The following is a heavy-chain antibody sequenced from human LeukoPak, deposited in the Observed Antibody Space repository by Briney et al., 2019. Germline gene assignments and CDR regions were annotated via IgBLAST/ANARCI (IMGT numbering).Heavy chain of an antibody. CDR2: IYYSGST. D-gene: IGHD3-22*01. CDR3: ARDDILTYYYDSSGYFDVDC. Sequence: TSETLSLTCTVSGGSISSSSYYWGWIRQPPGKGLEWIGSIYYSGSTYYNPSLKSRVTMSVDTSKNQFSLKLSSVTAADTAVYYCARDDILTYYYDSSGYFDVDCWGQGTLVTVSS. J-gene: IGHJ4*02. CDR1: GGSISSSSYY. V-gene: IGHV4-39*07.